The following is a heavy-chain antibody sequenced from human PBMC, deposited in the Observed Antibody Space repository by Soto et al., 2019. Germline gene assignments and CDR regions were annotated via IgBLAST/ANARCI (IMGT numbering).Heavy chain of an antibody. CDR3: ASGPYFEILTGYFDT. V-gene: IGHV3-21*01. CDR1: GFTFSSYT. CDR2: ISSSSNSV. D-gene: IGHD3-9*01. Sequence: EVRLVESGGGLVKPGGSLRLSCAASGFTFSSYTMNWVRQAPGKGLECVSSISSSSNSVYYADSVKGRFTISRDNAKNSLYLQMNSLRAEDTAVYYCASGPYFEILTGYFDTWGEGTLVTVSS. J-gene: IGHJ5*02.